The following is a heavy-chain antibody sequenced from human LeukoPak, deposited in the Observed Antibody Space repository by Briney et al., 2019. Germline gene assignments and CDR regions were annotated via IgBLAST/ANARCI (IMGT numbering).Heavy chain of an antibody. D-gene: IGHD3-9*01. J-gene: IGHJ5*02. CDR2: INPNSGGT. Sequence: ASVKVSCKASGYTFTGYYMHWVRQAPGQGLEWMGWINPNSGGTNYAQKFQGRVTMTRDTSISTAYMELSRLRSDDTAVYYCARAPSLFDILTGYSRRGWFDPWGQGTLVTVSS. CDR3: ARAPSLFDILTGYSRRGWFDP. V-gene: IGHV1-2*02. CDR1: GYTFTGYY.